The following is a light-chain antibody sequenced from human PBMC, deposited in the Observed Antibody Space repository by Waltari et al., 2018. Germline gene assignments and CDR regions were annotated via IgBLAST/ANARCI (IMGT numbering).Light chain of an antibody. V-gene: IGLV1-44*01. J-gene: IGLJ2*01. Sequence: QSVLTQPPSASGTPGQSVTISCSGSSSHIGSNPVQWYQHLPGTAPKLLIFSDNQRPSGVPDRFSGSKSGSSASLAISGLQSYDESLFYCAAWDDSLNALVFGGGTQLTVL. CDR3: AAWDDSLNALV. CDR2: SDN. CDR1: SSHIGSNP.